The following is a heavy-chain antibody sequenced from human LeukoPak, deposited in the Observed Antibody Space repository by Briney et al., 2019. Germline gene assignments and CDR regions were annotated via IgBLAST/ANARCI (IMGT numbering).Heavy chain of an antibody. CDR2: ISWNSGSI. D-gene: IGHD6-19*01. V-gene: IGHV3-9*01. Sequence: GGSLRLSCAASGFTFDDYAMHWVRQAPGKGLEWVSGISWNSGSIGYADSVKGRFSISRDNAKNSLYLQMNSLRAEDTALYYCAKDMSVRGYSSGWYDHVAHTNWGQGTLVTVSS. CDR1: GFTFDDYA. CDR3: AKDMSVRGYSSGWYDHVAHTN. J-gene: IGHJ4*02.